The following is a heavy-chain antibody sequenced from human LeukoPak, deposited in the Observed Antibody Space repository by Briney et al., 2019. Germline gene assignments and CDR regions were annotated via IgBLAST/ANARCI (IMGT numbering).Heavy chain of an antibody. CDR3: AREDSGISDNAFDI. CDR1: GGSISSTNW. CDR2: FYYTGST. Sequence: SETLSLTCAVSGGSISSTNWWSWLRQPPGKGLEWVGSFYYTGSTYHNPSLKSRVTMSIDTSRNQFSLKLSSVTAADTAMYYCAREDSGISDNAFDIWGQGTMVTISS. J-gene: IGHJ3*02. V-gene: IGHV4-4*02. D-gene: IGHD1-26*01.